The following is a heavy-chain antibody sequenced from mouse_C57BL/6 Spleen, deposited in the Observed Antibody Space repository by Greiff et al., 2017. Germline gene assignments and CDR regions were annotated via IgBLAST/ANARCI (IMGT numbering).Heavy chain of an antibody. D-gene: IGHD4-1*01. V-gene: IGHV1-53*01. J-gene: IGHJ2*01. CDR3: ARLELGRDFDY. CDR2: INPSNGGT. CDR1: GYTFTSYW. Sequence: QVQLQQPGPELVKPGASVKLSCKASGYTFTSYWMHWVKPRPGQGLEWIGNINPSNGGTNYNEKLQSKATKTVDKSASTASMQLSSLTSEDSAVYYCARLELGRDFDYWGQGTTLTVSS.